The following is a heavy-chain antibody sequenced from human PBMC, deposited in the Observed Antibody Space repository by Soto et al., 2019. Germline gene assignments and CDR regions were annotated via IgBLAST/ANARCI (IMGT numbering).Heavy chain of an antibody. V-gene: IGHV1-2*02. J-gene: IGHJ4*02. CDR1: GYTFTDSH. CDR3: ERDPPRYFTSSPEGAGL. D-gene: IGHD2-21*01. Sequence: QVQLVQSGTEVKKPGASVKVSCKASGYTFTDSHIHWVRQASGQGLEWLGWINPKTGDTNYPQKFQGRMTMTRDTAMSTAYIELTNLTSDDTAVYYCERDPPRYFTSSPEGAGLWGQGTLVTVSS. CDR2: INPKTGDT.